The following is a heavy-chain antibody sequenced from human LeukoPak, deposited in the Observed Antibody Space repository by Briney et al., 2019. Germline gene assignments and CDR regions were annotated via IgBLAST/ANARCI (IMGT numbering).Heavy chain of an antibody. D-gene: IGHD3-10*01. V-gene: IGHV3-66*01. CDR1: GFTVSSNY. CDR2: IYSGGST. Sequence: GGSLRLSCAASGFTVSSNYMSWVRQAPGKGLKWVSVIYSGGSTYYADSVKGRFTISRDNSKNTLYLQMNSLRAEDTAVYYCARDVGSGSYYYYYGMDVWGQGTTVTVSS. CDR3: ARDVGSGSYYYYYGMDV. J-gene: IGHJ6*02.